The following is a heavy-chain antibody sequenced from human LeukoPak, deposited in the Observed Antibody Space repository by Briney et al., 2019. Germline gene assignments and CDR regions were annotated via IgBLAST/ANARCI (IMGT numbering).Heavy chain of an antibody. J-gene: IGHJ5*02. CDR1: GYTFTGHY. CDR3: ARDLHEVHYGDYAGFGFDP. V-gene: IGHV1-18*04. CDR2: IIAYNGNT. D-gene: IGHD4-17*01. Sequence: GASVKVSCKASGYTFTGHYMHWVRQSPGPRLEWMGLIIAYNGNTNYAQKLQGRVTMTTDTSTSTAYMELRSLRSDDTAVYYCARDLHEVHYGDYAGFGFDPWGQGTLVTVSS.